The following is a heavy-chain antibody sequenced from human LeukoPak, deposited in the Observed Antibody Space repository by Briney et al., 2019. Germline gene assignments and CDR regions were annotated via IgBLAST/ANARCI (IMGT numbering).Heavy chain of an antibody. Sequence: ASVKVSCKASGYTFTSYDINWVRQATGQGLEWMGWMNPNSGNTGYAQKFQGRVTMTRNTSISTAYMELSSLRSEDTAVYYCARSRLPTMIGNYWGQGTLVTVSS. V-gene: IGHV1-8*01. CDR3: ARSRLPTMIGNY. J-gene: IGHJ4*02. CDR2: MNPNSGNT. CDR1: GYTFTSYD. D-gene: IGHD3-22*01.